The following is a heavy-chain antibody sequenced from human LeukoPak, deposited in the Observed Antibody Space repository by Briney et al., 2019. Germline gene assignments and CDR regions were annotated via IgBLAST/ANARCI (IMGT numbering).Heavy chain of an antibody. V-gene: IGHV4-31*03. CDR3: ARHRPLGGPYY. CDR1: GGSISSGGYY. D-gene: IGHD3-16*01. J-gene: IGHJ4*02. CDR2: IYYSGST. Sequence: PSETLSLTCTVSGGSISSGGYYWSWIRQHPGKGLEWIGYIYYSGSTYYNPSLKSRVTISVDTSKNQFSLKLSSVTAADTAVYYCARHRPLGGPYYWGQGTLVTVSS.